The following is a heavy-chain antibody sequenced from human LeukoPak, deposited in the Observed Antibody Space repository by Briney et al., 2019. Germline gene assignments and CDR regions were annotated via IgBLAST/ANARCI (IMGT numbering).Heavy chain of an antibody. V-gene: IGHV3-9*01. D-gene: IGHD3-10*01. CDR2: IRYDSGSL. CDR1: GFTFNKYA. Sequence: PGRSLRLSCAASGFTFNKYAMHWVRQAPGKGLEWVSGIRYDSGSLAYADSVRGRFTISRDNAKNSVYLQLNSLRPEDTGLYYCAKSTQGSGAGPLDHWGHGTLVIVSS. CDR3: AKSTQGSGAGPLDH. J-gene: IGHJ4*03.